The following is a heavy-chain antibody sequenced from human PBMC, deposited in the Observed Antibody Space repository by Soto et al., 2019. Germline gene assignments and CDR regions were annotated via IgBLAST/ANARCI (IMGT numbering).Heavy chain of an antibody. CDR1: GLISSASA. J-gene: IGHJ4*02. V-gene: IGHV3-73*01. Sequence: RRVSWAASGLISSASAMHWVRQASGKGLEWVGRSRSKANSYATAYAASVKGRFTISRDDSKNTEYLQMNSLKTADTDVYYCTRNRFDYWGQGT. CDR2: SRSKANSYAT. CDR3: TRNRFDY.